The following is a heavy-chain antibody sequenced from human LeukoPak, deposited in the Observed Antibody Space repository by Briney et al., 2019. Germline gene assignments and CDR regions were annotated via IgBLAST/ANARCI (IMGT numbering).Heavy chain of an antibody. CDR3: ARAKYYDSIGYPLTFDY. V-gene: IGHV1-46*01. CDR1: GYTFTSYY. D-gene: IGHD3-22*01. CDR2: INLSGGST. Sequence: ASVKVSCKASGYTFTSYYMHWVRQAPGQGLEWMGIINLSGGSTGYAQKFQGRINMTRDTSTGTVYMELSSLTSDDTAVYYCARAKYYDSIGYPLTFDYWGQGTLVTVSS. J-gene: IGHJ4*02.